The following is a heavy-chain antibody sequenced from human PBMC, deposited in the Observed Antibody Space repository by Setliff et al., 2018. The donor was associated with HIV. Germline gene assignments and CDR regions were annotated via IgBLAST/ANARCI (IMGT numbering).Heavy chain of an antibody. D-gene: IGHD3-22*01. CDR3: ARVGGYYYDWFDP. CDR1: GGSTSSYY. CDR2: IYYSGST. Sequence: PSETLSLTCTVSGGSTSSYYWSWIRQPPGKGLEWIGYIYYSGSTNYNPSLKSRVTISVDTSKNQFSLKLSSVTAADTAVYYCARVGGYYYDWFDPWGQGTLVTVSS. J-gene: IGHJ5*02. V-gene: IGHV4-59*01.